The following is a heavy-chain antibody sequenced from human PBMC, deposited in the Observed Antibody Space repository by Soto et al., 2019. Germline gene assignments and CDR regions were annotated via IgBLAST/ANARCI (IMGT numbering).Heavy chain of an antibody. D-gene: IGHD6-13*01. Sequence: GGSLRLSCTASGFTFSNYAMSWVRQAPGKGLEWFSTVSTGGNTYYADSAMDRFSISRDNSRSTLFLQMDFLRVEDTAVYYCAKDYGSSSWPIDSWGPGTLVTVSS. J-gene: IGHJ4*02. CDR3: AKDYGSSSWPIDS. V-gene: IGHV3-23*01. CDR1: GFTFSNYA. CDR2: VSTGGNT.